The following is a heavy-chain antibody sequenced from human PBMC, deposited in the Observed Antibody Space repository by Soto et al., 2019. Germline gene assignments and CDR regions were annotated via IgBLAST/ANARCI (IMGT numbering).Heavy chain of an antibody. J-gene: IGHJ5*02. CDR1: GYTFTSYG. CDR3: ARDLNRYYYDSSGQRWFDP. D-gene: IGHD3-22*01. V-gene: IGHV1-18*04. Sequence: ASVKVSCKASGYTFTSYGISWVRQAPGQGLEWMGWISAYNGNTNYAQKLQGRVTMTTDTSTSTAYMELRSLRSDGTAVYYCARDLNRYYYDSSGQRWFDPWGQGTLVTVSS. CDR2: ISAYNGNT.